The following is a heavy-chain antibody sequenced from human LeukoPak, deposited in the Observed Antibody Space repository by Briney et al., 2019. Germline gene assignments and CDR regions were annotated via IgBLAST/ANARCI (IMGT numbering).Heavy chain of an antibody. Sequence: TSETLSLTCTVPGGSISSSSYYWGWIRQPPGKGLEWIGYIYYSGSTNYNPSLKSRVTISVDTSKNQFSLNLNSVTAADTAVYYCARAVAYGIDTGYFDYWGQGTLVTVSS. J-gene: IGHJ4*02. CDR1: GGSISSSSYY. CDR2: IYYSGST. CDR3: ARAVAYGIDTGYFDY. D-gene: IGHD2-8*02. V-gene: IGHV4-61*05.